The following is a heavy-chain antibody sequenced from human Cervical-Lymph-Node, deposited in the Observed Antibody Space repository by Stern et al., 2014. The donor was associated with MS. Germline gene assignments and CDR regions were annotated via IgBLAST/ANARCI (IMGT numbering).Heavy chain of an antibody. CDR2: ISSSSSTI. Sequence: EVQLLQSGGGLVQPGGSLRLSCAASGFTFSSYSMNWVRQAPGKGLEWVSYISSSSSTIYYADSVKGRFTISRDNAKNSLYLQMNSLRAEDTAVYYCARRDFGRMDVWGQGTTVTVSS. J-gene: IGHJ6*02. V-gene: IGHV3-48*01. D-gene: IGHD2/OR15-2a*01. CDR3: ARRDFGRMDV. CDR1: GFTFSSYS.